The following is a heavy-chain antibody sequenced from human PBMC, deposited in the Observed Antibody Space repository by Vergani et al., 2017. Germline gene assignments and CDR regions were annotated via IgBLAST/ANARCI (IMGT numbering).Heavy chain of an antibody. CDR3: AILVSYDSSGYYYRVY. V-gene: IGHV4-39*01. J-gene: IGHJ4*02. CDR1: GGFISSSSYY. CDR2: FYYSEST. D-gene: IGHD3-22*01. Sequence: QLQLQESGPGLVKPSETLSLTCTVSGGFISSSSYYWGWIRQPPGKGLEWIGSFYYSESTYYNPSPKCRVTISVDTSKNQFSLKLSSVTAADTAVYYCAILVSYDSSGYYYRVYWGQGTLVIFSS.